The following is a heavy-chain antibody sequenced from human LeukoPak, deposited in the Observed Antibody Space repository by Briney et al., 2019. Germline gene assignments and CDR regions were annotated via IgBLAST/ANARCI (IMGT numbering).Heavy chain of an antibody. CDR3: ARSYDFWSGYPTFDY. Sequence: GGSLRLSCAASGFTFSSYSMNWVRQAPGKGLEWVSYISSSSSTIYYADSVKGRFTISRDNAKNSLYLQMNSLRAENTAVYYCARSYDFWSGYPTFDYWGQGTLVTVSS. J-gene: IGHJ4*02. CDR1: GFTFSSYS. CDR2: ISSSSSTI. D-gene: IGHD3-3*01. V-gene: IGHV3-48*01.